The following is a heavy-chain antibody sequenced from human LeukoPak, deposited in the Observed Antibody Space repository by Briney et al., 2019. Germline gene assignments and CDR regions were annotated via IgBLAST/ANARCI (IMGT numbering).Heavy chain of an antibody. V-gene: IGHV4-39*01. CDR1: GGSISSSDYY. D-gene: IGHD6-13*01. J-gene: IGHJ4*02. Sequence: PSETLSLTCTVYGGSISSSDYYWAWIRQPPGKGVEWDESGYDSGRTYYNSSLKSRSTISVDTSNNQFSLKVSSVTAADTAVYFCARLLAAAKTDYFDYWGQGTKVTVSS. CDR2: GYDSGRT. CDR3: ARLLAAAKTDYFDY.